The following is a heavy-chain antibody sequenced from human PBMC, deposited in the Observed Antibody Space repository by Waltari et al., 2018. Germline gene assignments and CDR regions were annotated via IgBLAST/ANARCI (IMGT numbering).Heavy chain of an antibody. J-gene: IGHJ4*02. Sequence: EVQLVETGGGLIQPGGSLRLSCAASGFTVSSNSMTWVRQAPGKGLDWVSVLYSGGSIYYAESLKGRFTISRDNPKNTLYLQMNSLRAEDTAVYYCARTDSTGFFDYWGQGNLVTVSS. D-gene: IGHD3-22*01. CDR2: LYSGGSI. V-gene: IGHV3-53*02. CDR3: ARTDSTGFFDY. CDR1: GFTVSSNS.